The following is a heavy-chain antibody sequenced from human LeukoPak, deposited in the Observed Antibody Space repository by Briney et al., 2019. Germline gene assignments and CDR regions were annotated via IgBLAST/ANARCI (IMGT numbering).Heavy chain of an antibody. CDR3: AREVGYSSSWYGRFDP. D-gene: IGHD6-13*01. CDR1: GYTFTGHY. CDR2: INPNSGGT. J-gene: IGHJ5*02. Sequence: GASVKVSCKASGYTFTGHYMHWVRQAPGQGLEWMGRINPNSGGTNFAQKFQGRFTMTRDTSISTSYLELNSLRSDDTAVYYCAREVGYSSSWYGRFDPWGQGTLVTVSS. V-gene: IGHV1-2*06.